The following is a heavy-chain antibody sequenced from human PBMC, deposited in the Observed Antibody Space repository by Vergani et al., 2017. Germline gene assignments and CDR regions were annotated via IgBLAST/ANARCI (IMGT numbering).Heavy chain of an antibody. CDR3: ARDIVGSGWSAFDY. Sequence: QVQLQESGPGLVKPPGTLSLTCAVSGGSISSSNWWSWVRQPPGKGLGWIWEIYHSGCTNYNPSLRSLVTISVAKSKNQFSLKRSSVTAADTADYYGARDIVGSGWSAFDYWGQGTLVTVSS. V-gene: IGHV4-4*03. CDR1: GGSISSSNW. D-gene: IGHD6-19*01. J-gene: IGHJ4*02. CDR2: IYHSGCT.